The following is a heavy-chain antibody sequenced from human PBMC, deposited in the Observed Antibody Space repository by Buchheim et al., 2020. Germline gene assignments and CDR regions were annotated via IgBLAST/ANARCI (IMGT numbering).Heavy chain of an antibody. J-gene: IGHJ4*02. CDR1: GFSFGDFL. V-gene: IGHV3-49*04. CDR3: TRGRGYSSGPNYFDY. CDR2: IRSTLYGGTT. Sequence: EVQLVESGGGLVQPGRSLRLSCTASGFSFGDFLMTWVRQAPGKGLDWVGSIRSTLYGGTTEYAASVKGRFTISRDDSKNIAYLQMNSLKTEDTAVYYCTRGRGYSSGPNYFDYWGQGTL. D-gene: IGHD5-18*01.